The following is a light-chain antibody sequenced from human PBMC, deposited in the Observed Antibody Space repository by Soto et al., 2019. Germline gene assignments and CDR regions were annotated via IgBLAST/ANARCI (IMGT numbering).Light chain of an antibody. Sequence: EIVVTQSPCTLSFSPGETAALSCRASHSVSSRYLSWYQQKSGQAPRLLIYATSSRATDIPDRFIGYGSGTDFTLTISGLEPEDFGVYYCQQYGSSPPTFGQGTQVDIK. CDR1: HSVSSRY. CDR2: ATS. J-gene: IGKJ1*01. V-gene: IGKV3-20*01. CDR3: QQYGSSPPT.